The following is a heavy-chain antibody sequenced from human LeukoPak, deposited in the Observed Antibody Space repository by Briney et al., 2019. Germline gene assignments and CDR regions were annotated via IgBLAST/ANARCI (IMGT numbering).Heavy chain of an antibody. Sequence: SETLSLTCTVSGAFISTYYWSWIRQPAGKGLEWVGRIFASGTTNYNPSLKSRVTMSVDRSTNEFSLTVRSVTAADTALYYCARGLPSYGDYVDYYFYMDVWGKGTTVTVSS. D-gene: IGHD4-17*01. CDR2: IFASGTT. V-gene: IGHV4-4*07. J-gene: IGHJ6*03. CDR1: GAFISTYY. CDR3: ARGLPSYGDYVDYYFYMDV.